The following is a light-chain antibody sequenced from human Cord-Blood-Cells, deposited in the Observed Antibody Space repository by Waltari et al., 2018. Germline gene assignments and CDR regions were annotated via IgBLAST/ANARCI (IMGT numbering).Light chain of an antibody. Sequence: QSALTQPASVSGSPGQSFTISCTGTSSDVAGYNYVSWYQQHPGKAPKLMIYEVSNRPSGVSNRFSGSKSGNTASLTISGLQAEDEADYYCSSYTSSSTRVFGGGTKLTVL. CDR1: SSDVAGYNY. CDR3: SSYTSSSTRV. V-gene: IGLV2-14*01. CDR2: EVS. J-gene: IGLJ2*01.